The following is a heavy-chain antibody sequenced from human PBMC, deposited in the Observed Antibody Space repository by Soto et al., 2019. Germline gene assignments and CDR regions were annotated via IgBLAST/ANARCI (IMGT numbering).Heavy chain of an antibody. CDR2: ISGSGDST. V-gene: IGHV3-23*01. J-gene: IGHJ4*02. CDR3: AKERSSGWSFDY. Sequence: GGSLRLSCAASGFTFSTYAMNWVRQAPGKGLEWVSGISGSGDSTYYADSVKGRFTVSRDNSKNTLYLQMNSLRAEDTAVFYCAKERSSGWSFDYWGQGPLVTVSS. CDR1: GFTFSTYA. D-gene: IGHD6-19*01.